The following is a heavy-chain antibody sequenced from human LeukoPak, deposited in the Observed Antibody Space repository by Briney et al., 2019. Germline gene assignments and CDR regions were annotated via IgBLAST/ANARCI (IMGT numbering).Heavy chain of an antibody. J-gene: IGHJ3*01. CDR3: ARAKIAAAGTGAFDV. D-gene: IGHD6-13*01. V-gene: IGHV3-23*01. CDR2: FSATDGSA. Sequence: PGGSLTLACAASGCTFSSYAMTWVRQAPGKGLEWVSAFSATDGSAQYAESVEGRFPITRDNSKNTLFLQMNSLGAEDTAVYYWARAKIAAAGTGAFDVWGQGTLVTVSS. CDR1: GCTFSSYA.